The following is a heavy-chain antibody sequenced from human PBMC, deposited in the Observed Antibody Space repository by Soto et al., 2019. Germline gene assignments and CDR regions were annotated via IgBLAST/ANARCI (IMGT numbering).Heavy chain of an antibody. CDR3: AKDTPYGDYPPLYYFDY. V-gene: IGHV3-30*18. D-gene: IGHD4-17*01. Sequence: QVQLVESGGGVVQPGRSLRLSCAASGFTFSSYGMHWVRQAPGKGLEWVAVISYDGSNKYYADSVKGRFTISRDNSKNTLYLQMNSLRAEDTAVYYCAKDTPYGDYPPLYYFDYWGQGTLVTVSS. J-gene: IGHJ4*02. CDR2: ISYDGSNK. CDR1: GFTFSSYG.